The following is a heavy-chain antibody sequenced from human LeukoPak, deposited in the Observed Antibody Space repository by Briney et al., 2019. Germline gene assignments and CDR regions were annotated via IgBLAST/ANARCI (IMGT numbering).Heavy chain of an antibody. J-gene: IGHJ5*02. V-gene: IGHV4-30-4*01. D-gene: IGHD4-11*01. CDR1: GASISSGAYY. CDR2: IYYSGNT. Sequence: SETLSLTCTVFGASISSGAYYWSWIRQPPGKGLEWIGYIYYSGNTYYNPSLKSRVTISADTSKNQFSLRLSSVTAADTAVYYCVREDDYSSGNWFDPWGQGTLVTVSS. CDR3: VREDDYSSGNWFDP.